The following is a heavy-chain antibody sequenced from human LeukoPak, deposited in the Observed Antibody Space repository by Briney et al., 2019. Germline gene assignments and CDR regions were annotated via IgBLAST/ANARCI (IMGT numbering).Heavy chain of an antibody. Sequence: GGSLRLSCAASGFTFSSYAMSWFGQAPGKGLKGVSSISNSGGSTYYADSVKGRFTISRDNSKNTLYLQMNSLRAEDTAVYYCARVPLVGATHFDYWGQGTLVTVSS. CDR3: ARVPLVGATHFDY. J-gene: IGHJ4*02. D-gene: IGHD1-26*01. CDR1: GFTFSSYA. CDR2: ISNSGGST. V-gene: IGHV3-23*01.